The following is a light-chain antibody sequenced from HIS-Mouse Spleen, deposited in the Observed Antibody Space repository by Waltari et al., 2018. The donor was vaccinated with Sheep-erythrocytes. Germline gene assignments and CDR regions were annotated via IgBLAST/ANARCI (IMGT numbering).Light chain of an antibody. V-gene: IGLV2-23*01. Sequence: QSALTQPASVSGSPGQSITISCTGTSSDCGSYNIASWYQQHPGKAPKLMIYEGSKRPSGVSNRFSGSKSGNTASLTISGLQAEDEADYYCCSYAGSSTPWVFGGGTKLTVL. J-gene: IGLJ3*02. CDR2: EGS. CDR3: CSYAGSSTPWV. CDR1: SSDCGSYNI.